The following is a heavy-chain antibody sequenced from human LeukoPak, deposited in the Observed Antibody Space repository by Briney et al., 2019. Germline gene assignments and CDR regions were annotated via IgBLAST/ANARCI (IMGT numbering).Heavy chain of an antibody. CDR1: GFTFNNYA. Sequence: QPGGSLRLSCEASGFTFNNYAMQWVRQAPGRGLEWVAVISSDGRKPYYADAVKGRFTISSDNSKNTVYMQMNGLRAEDTAMYYCARDFGYARGTYMVYWGQGTLVTVSS. CDR2: ISSDGRKP. J-gene: IGHJ4*02. CDR3: ARDFGYARGTYMVY. D-gene: IGHD5-12*01. V-gene: IGHV3-30*04.